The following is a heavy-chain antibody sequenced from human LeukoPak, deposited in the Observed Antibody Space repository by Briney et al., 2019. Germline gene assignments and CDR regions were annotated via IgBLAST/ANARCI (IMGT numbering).Heavy chain of an antibody. CDR1: GYSISSGYY. D-gene: IGHD3-10*01. CDR2: IYHSGST. V-gene: IGHV4-38-2*02. J-gene: IGHJ4*02. CDR3: ARDGSGSSMAFDY. Sequence: SETLSLTCTVSGYSISSGYYWGWIRQPPGKGLEWIGSIYHSGSTYYNPSLKSRVTISVDTSKNQFSLKLSSVTAADTAVYYCARDGSGSSMAFDYWGQGTLVTVSS.